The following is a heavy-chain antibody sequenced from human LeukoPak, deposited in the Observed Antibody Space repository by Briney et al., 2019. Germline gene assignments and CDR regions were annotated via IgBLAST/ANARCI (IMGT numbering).Heavy chain of an antibody. CDR1: GFTFSSYS. CDR3: ARVLTTGTTRWFDP. Sequence: GGSLRLSCAASGFTFSSYSMNWVRQAPGEGLEWVSSISSSSSYIYYADSVKGRFTISRDNAKNSLYLQMNSLRAEDTAVYYCARVLTTGTTRWFDPWGQGTLVTVSS. J-gene: IGHJ5*02. CDR2: ISSSSSYI. D-gene: IGHD1-7*01. V-gene: IGHV3-21*01.